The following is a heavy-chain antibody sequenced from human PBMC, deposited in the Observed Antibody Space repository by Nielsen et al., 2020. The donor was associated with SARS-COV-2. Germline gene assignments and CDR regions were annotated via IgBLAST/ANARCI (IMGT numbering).Heavy chain of an antibody. J-gene: IGHJ6*02. CDR2: ISGRGAST. CDR3: ATERGYYGMDV. V-gene: IGHV3-23*01. CDR1: GFTFSSNA. D-gene: IGHD3-10*01. Sequence: GESLKTSCAASGFTFSSNAMSWVRQAPGKGLEWVSAISGRGASTYYADSVKGRFTMSRDNSKCTLYLQMNSLRAEDTAVYYCATERGYYGMDVWGQGTTVTVSS.